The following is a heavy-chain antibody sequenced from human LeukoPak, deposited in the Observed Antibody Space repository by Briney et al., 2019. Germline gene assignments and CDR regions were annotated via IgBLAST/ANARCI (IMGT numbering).Heavy chain of an antibody. CDR2: ISGSGGST. J-gene: IGHJ4*02. V-gene: IGHV3-23*01. D-gene: IGHD2-8*01. CDR3: AKDPPEVYAIQNHFDY. Sequence: GGSLRLSCAASGFTFSSYAMSWVRQAPGKGLEWVSAISGSGGSTYYADSVKGRFTISRDNSKNTLYLQMNSLRAEDTAVYYCAKDPPEVYAIQNHFDYWGQGTLVTVSS. CDR1: GFTFSSYA.